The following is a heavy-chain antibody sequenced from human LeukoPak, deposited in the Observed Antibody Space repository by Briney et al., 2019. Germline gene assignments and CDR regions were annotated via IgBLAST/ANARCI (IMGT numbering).Heavy chain of an antibody. CDR1: GDSLASDITS. D-gene: IGHD5-18*01. Sequence: SQTLSLTCAVSGDSLASDITSWNWIRQSPSRGLEWLGRTYYRSKWSSDYAVSVKGLITINPDTSKNQFSLQLNSVTPEDTAVYYCARGYGFDYWGQGTLVTVSS. J-gene: IGHJ4*02. V-gene: IGHV6-1*01. CDR2: TYYRSKWSS. CDR3: ARGYGFDY.